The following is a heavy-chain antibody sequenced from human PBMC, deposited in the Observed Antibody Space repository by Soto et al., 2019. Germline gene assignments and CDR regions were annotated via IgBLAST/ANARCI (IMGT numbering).Heavy chain of an antibody. V-gene: IGHV4-34*01. CDR3: ARGLVDTASFDY. D-gene: IGHD5-18*01. J-gene: IGHJ4*02. CDR2: INHSGST. CDR1: GGSFSGYY. Sequence: QVQLQQWGAGLLKPSETLSLTCAVYGGSFSGYYWSWIRQPPGKGLEGIGEINHSGSTNYNPSLKSRVTISVDTSKNQFSLKLSSVTAADTAVYYCARGLVDTASFDYWGQGTLVTVSS.